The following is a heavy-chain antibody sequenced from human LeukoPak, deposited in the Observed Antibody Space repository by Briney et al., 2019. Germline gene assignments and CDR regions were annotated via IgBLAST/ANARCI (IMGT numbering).Heavy chain of an antibody. V-gene: IGHV4-39*01. J-gene: IGHJ4*02. CDR3: ARQYYYDSSNLDY. Sequence: SETLSLTCTVSGGSISSSSYYWGWIRQPPGKGLEWIGSIYYSGTTFYNPSLKSRVTISVDTSKNQFSLKLSSVTAADTAVYYCARQYYYDSSNLDYWGQGTLVTVSS. D-gene: IGHD3-22*01. CDR1: GGSISSSSYY. CDR2: IYYSGTT.